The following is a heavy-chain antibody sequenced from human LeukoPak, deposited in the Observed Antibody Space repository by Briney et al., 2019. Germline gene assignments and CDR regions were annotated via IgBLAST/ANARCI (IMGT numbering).Heavy chain of an antibody. CDR3: ARDLNDFWSGSDYFDY. V-gene: IGHV1-18*01. CDR2: ISAYNGNT. D-gene: IGHD3-3*01. Sequence: ASVKVSCKASGYTFTSYDINWVRQATGQGLEWMGWISAYNGNTNYAQKLQGRVTMTTDTSTSTAYMELRSLRSDDTAVYYCARDLNDFWSGSDYFDYWGQGTLVTVSS. J-gene: IGHJ4*02. CDR1: GYTFTSYD.